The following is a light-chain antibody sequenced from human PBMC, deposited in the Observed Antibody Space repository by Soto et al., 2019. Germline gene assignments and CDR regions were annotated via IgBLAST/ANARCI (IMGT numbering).Light chain of an antibody. Sequence: QSVLTQPASVSGSPGQSITISCTGTSSDIGTYHYVSWYQQHPGKAPKLIIYEVNNRPSGISNRFSGSKSDNTASLTISGLQAEDEVDYYCISYTASTSIPYVFGSGTKVTVL. CDR2: EVN. CDR3: ISYTASTSIPYV. J-gene: IGLJ1*01. CDR1: SSDIGTYHY. V-gene: IGLV2-14*01.